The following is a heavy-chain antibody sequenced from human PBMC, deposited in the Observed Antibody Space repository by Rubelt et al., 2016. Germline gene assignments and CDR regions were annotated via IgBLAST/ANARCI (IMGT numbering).Heavy chain of an antibody. Sequence: QVQLVQSGAEVKKPGASVKVSCKASGYTFTSYAMHWVRQAPGQRLEWMGWINAGNRNTKYSQKFQGRVTITRDTSASTAYMELSSLRSEDTAVYYCARYYYDSSGYVYFDYWGQGTLVTVSS. D-gene: IGHD3-22*01. J-gene: IGHJ4*02. V-gene: IGHV1-3*01. CDR3: ARYYYDSSGYVYFDY. CDR1: GYTFTSYA. CDR2: INAGNRNT.